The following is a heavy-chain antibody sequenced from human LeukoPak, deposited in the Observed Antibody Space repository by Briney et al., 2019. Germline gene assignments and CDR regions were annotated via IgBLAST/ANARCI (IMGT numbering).Heavy chain of an antibody. J-gene: IGHJ6*03. V-gene: IGHV1-2*02. Sequence: ASVKVSCKASGYTFTGYYIHWVRQAPGQGLEWMGWINPNSGGTNYAQKFQGRVTMTRDTSISTAYMELSGLRSDDTAVYNCARDLGDIVVVPPQRYLDVWGKGTTVTVS. CDR1: GYTFTGYY. D-gene: IGHD2-2*01. CDR2: INPNSGGT. CDR3: ARDLGDIVVVPPQRYLDV.